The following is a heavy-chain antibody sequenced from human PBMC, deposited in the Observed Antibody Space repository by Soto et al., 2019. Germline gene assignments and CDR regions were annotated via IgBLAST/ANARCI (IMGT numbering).Heavy chain of an antibody. D-gene: IGHD3-22*01. CDR2: ISGSGGST. Sequence: PGGSLRLSCAASGFTFSSYAMSWVRQAPGKGLEWVSAISGSGGSTYYADSVKGRFTISRDNSKNTLYLQMNSLRAEDTAVYYCAKDGDTGRVVAQNFDYWGQGTLVTVSS. CDR1: GFTFSSYA. CDR3: AKDGDTGRVVAQNFDY. V-gene: IGHV3-23*01. J-gene: IGHJ4*02.